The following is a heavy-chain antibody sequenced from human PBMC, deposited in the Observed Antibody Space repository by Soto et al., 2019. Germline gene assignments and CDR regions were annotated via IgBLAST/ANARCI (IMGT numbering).Heavy chain of an antibody. CDR3: ARRRSGDDFDV. Sequence: GESLKISCEASGYSFNTYWIGWVRQMPGKGLEWMGIIYPDDSDTRVNPSFQGQVTISADKSITTAYLQWNSLKASDTAMYFCARRRSGDDFDVWGQGTLVTVSS. V-gene: IGHV5-51*01. CDR2: IYPDDSDT. J-gene: IGHJ3*01. D-gene: IGHD1-26*01. CDR1: GYSFNTYW.